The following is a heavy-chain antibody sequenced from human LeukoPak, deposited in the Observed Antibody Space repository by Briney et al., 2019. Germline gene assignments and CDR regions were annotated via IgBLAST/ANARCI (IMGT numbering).Heavy chain of an antibody. D-gene: IGHD5-18*01. CDR1: GFTFSSHA. CDR2: IDPSDSHN. J-gene: IGHJ5*01. Sequence: PGGSLRLSCAASGFTFSSHAMSWVRQMPGKGLEWMGTIDPSDSHNKYSPSFEGHVTISTDRSINTAYLHWSSLKASDTAIYYCARHAIQLWLIGGSGWLDPWGQGTLVTVSS. CDR3: ARHAIQLWLIGGSGWLDP. V-gene: IGHV5-10-1*01.